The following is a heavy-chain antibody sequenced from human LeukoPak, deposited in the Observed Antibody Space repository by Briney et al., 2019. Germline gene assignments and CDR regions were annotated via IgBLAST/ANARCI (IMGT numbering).Heavy chain of an antibody. CDR2: IYSGGST. CDR3: AREQQLVLGFDY. CDR1: GFTVSSNY. J-gene: IGHJ4*02. D-gene: IGHD6-13*01. Sequence: GGSLRLSRAASGFTVSSNYMSWVRQAPGKGLEWVSVIYSGGSTYYADSVKGRFTISRDNSKNTLYLQMNSLRAEDTAVYYCAREQQLVLGFDYWGQGTLVTVSS. V-gene: IGHV3-66*01.